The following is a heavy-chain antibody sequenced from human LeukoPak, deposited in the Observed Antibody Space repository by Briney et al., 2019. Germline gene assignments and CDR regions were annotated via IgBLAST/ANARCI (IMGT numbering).Heavy chain of an antibody. J-gene: IGHJ4*02. CDR2: ISSSSSYI. Sequence: KHWGSLRLSCAASGFTFSSYSMNWVRQAPGKGLEWVSSISSSSSYIYYADSVKGRFTISRDNAKNSLYLQMNSLRAEDTAVYYCARSPVVPADRIDYWGQGTLVTVSS. CDR1: GFTFSSYS. D-gene: IGHD2-2*01. V-gene: IGHV3-21*01. CDR3: ARSPVVPADRIDY.